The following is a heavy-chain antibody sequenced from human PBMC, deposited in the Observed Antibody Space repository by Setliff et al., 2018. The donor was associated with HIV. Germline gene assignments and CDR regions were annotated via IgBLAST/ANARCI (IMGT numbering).Heavy chain of an antibody. CDR2: IFASGSS. J-gene: IGHJ5*02. D-gene: IGHD3-10*01. V-gene: IGHV4-4*09. CDR1: GGSISSHC. Sequence: LSLTCTVSGGSISSHCWNWIRQPPGKGLEWIGYIFASGSSLYNPSLQSRVSISIDTSKNQFSLKLSSVTAADTAVYYCARRIDNSGSLPAKNWFDTWGQGRLVTVSS. CDR3: ARRIDNSGSLPAKNWFDT.